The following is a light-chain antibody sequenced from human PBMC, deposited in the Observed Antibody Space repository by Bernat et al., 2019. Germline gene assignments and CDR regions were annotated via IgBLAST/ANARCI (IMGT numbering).Light chain of an antibody. Sequence: SFVLTQPPSVSVSPGQTATIACSGTNCENKYVCWYQQKTGQGPVLIIYQDKRRPSGIPERFSGSSSGNTATLTIGGTQPVDEADYYCQTWDSKTYVFGTGTKVSVL. CDR1: NCENKY. CDR3: QTWDSKTYV. V-gene: IGLV3-1*01. CDR2: QDK. J-gene: IGLJ1*01.